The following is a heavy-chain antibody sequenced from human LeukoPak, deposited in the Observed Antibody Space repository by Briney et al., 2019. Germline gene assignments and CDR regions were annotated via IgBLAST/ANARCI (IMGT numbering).Heavy chain of an antibody. CDR2: INLDGNGR. V-gene: IGHV3-7*01. CDR1: GFFFSNYW. J-gene: IGHJ4*02. CDR3: ARRAPSHDFDD. Sequence: GGSLRLSCAASGFFFSNYWMSWVRQAQGKGLEWVANINLDGNGRFYVDSVKGRFTISRDNAKNSLYLQMNSLRVEDTALYYCARRAPSHDFDDWGQGTLVTVSS.